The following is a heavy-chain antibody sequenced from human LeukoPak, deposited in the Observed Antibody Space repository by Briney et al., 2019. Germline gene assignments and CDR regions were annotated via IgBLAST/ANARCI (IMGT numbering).Heavy chain of an antibody. CDR2: ISYDGSNK. V-gene: IGHV3-30-3*01. CDR3: ARDPGIAAATFYYFDY. D-gene: IGHD6-13*01. Sequence: GGSLRLSCAASGFTFSSYAMHWVRQAPGKGLVWVAVISYDGSNKYYADSVKGRFTISRDNSKNTLYLQMNSLRAEDTAVYYCARDPGIAAATFYYFDYWGQGTLVTVSS. CDR1: GFTFSSYA. J-gene: IGHJ4*02.